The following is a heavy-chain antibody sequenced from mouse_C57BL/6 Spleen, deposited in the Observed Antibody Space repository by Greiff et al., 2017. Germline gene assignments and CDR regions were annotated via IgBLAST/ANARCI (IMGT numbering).Heavy chain of an antibody. D-gene: IGHD2-2*01. J-gene: IGHJ2*01. CDR2: IDPSDSYT. CDR1: GYTFTSYW. CDR3: ARRGGLRRGGYFDY. V-gene: IGHV1-50*01. Sequence: QVQLQQPGAELVKPGASVKLSCKASGYTFTSYWMQWVKQRPGQGLEWIGEIDPSDSYTNYNQKLKGKATVTVDTSSRTAYMQLRSLTYEGSAVYYCARRGGLRRGGYFDYGGHGTTLTVSS.